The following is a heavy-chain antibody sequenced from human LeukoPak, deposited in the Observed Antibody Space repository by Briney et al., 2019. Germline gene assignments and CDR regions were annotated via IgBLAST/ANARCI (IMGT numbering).Heavy chain of an antibody. CDR3: ARERLIAGATVFDY. Sequence: KPSETLSLTCTVSGDFISRHYWSWIRQPPGKGLEWIGCIYCSGSTSYNPSLKSRVTIPVDTSNNQFSLKLTSMTAADTAVYFCARERLIAGATVFDYWGQGTLVTVSS. V-gene: IGHV4-59*11. CDR1: GDFISRHY. CDR2: IYCSGST. D-gene: IGHD1-26*01. J-gene: IGHJ4*02.